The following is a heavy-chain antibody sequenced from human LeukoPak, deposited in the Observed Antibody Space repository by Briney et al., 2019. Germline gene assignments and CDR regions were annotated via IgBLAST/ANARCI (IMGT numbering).Heavy chain of an antibody. CDR3: ARDLVGSGSPPPLLPLDQ. D-gene: IGHD3-22*01. CDR1: GFTFSSYT. V-gene: IGHV3-21*01. Sequence: PGGSLRLSCADSGFTFSSYTMNWGRQAPGKGREWVSCISSSSSYIYYADSVKGRFTISRDNDKHSLYLQMNSLRAEDTAVYYCARDLVGSGSPPPLLPLDQWGQGTLVTVSS. J-gene: IGHJ4*02. CDR2: ISSSSSYI.